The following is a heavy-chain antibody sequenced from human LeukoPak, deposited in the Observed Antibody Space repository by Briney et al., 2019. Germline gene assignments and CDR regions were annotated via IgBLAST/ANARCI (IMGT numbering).Heavy chain of an antibody. V-gene: IGHV3-30-3*01. CDR1: GLTFSDHV. Sequence: PGTSLRLSCAASGLTFSDHVMHWVRQAPGKGLEWLGVISYDGNYNHYADSVKGRFTVSRDNSKNTVYLHMSNLKPEDTAVYYCARDLGSYGWGNHFDYWGQGTLVTVSS. CDR3: ARDLGSYGWGNHFDY. CDR2: ISYDGNYN. J-gene: IGHJ4*02. D-gene: IGHD3-16*01.